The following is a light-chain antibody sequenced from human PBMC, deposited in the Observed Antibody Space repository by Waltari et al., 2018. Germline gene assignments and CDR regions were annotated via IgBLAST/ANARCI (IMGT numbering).Light chain of an antibody. CDR1: QNIRNF. Sequence: DIQMTQSPSSLSASVGERVTIPCRARQNIRNFFNWDQQKPRKAPRLLIYAATTLQTGVPARFSGNRSGTDFTLTIRDLQPEDFATYSCQQSYSTPYTFGQGTKMEI. CDR3: QQSYSTPYT. CDR2: AAT. V-gene: IGKV1-39*01. J-gene: IGKJ2*01.